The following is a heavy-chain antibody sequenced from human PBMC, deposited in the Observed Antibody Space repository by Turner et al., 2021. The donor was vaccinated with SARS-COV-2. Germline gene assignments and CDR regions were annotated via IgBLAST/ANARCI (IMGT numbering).Heavy chain of an antibody. Sequence: QVLLEQSGGGVVQPGGSLSFSCVASGFSFNDYGMHWVRQAPDKGLEWVAAIWPDGNNKYYVESVRGRFSISRDNSKNTIDLQMNSLRVDDTAVYYCARDSNVMTSYGDLWGQGTLVTVSS. CDR3: ARDSNVMTSYGDL. CDR2: IWPDGNNK. D-gene: IGHD3-22*01. J-gene: IGHJ4*02. V-gene: IGHV3-33*01. CDR1: GFSFNDYG.